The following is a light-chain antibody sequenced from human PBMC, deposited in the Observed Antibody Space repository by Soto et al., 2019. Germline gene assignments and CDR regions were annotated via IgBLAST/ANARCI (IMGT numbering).Light chain of an antibody. J-gene: IGKJ1*01. CDR1: QSIRTN. V-gene: IGKV3-15*01. CDR3: QQYFNWPLTWT. Sequence: EIVLTQSPATLSVSAGGTVTLSCRASQSIRTNVAWYQQISGQAPRLLLYGASTRATGVPARFSGSGSGIEFTLTIGSLQSEDSAFYFCQQYFNWPLTWTFGPGTQVQIK. CDR2: GAS.